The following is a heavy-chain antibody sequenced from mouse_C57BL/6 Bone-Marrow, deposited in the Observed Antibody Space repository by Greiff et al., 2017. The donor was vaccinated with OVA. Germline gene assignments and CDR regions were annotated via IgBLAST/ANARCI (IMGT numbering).Heavy chain of an antibody. CDR2: IDPSDSYT. CDR3: ARGYYGSRTGFAY. Sequence: QVQLQQSGAELVRPGPSVKLSCKASGYTFTSYWMHWVKQRPGQGLEWIGVIDPSDSYTNYNQKFKGKATLTVDTSSSTAYMQLSSLTSEDSAVYYCARGYYGSRTGFAYWGQGTLVTVSA. J-gene: IGHJ3*01. CDR1: GYTFTSYW. D-gene: IGHD1-1*01. V-gene: IGHV1-59*01.